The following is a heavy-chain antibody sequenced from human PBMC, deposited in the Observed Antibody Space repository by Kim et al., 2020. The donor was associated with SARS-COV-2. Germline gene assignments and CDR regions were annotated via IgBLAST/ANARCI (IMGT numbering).Heavy chain of an antibody. Sequence: WGSLRLSCAASGFTFTSYGMHWVRQAPGKGLEWVAVIWYDGSTKYYADSVKGRFTISRDNSMNTLYLQMNSLRAEDTAVYFCAGGLLSYDILTGYLYYWG. J-gene: IGHJ4*01. V-gene: IGHV3-33*01. D-gene: IGHD3-9*01. CDR2: IWYDGSTK. CDR1: GFTFTSYG. CDR3: AGGLLSYDILTGYLYY.